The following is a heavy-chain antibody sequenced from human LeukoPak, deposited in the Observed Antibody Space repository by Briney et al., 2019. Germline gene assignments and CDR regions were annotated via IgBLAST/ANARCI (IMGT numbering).Heavy chain of an antibody. J-gene: IGHJ4*02. Sequence: GASVKVSCKASGYTFTDYYIHWVRQAPGQGLEWMGLINPNSGGTNYTQKFQGRVTMTRDTSISTAYLELDRLTSDDTAVYYCARVLARYGNLDYWGQGILVTVSS. CDR3: ARVLARYGNLDY. V-gene: IGHV1-2*02. D-gene: IGHD1-14*01. CDR1: GYTFTDYY. CDR2: INPNSGGT.